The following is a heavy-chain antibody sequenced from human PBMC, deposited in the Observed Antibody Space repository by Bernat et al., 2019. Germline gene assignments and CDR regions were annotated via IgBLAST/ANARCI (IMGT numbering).Heavy chain of an antibody. V-gene: IGHV1-69*02. Sequence: QVQLVQSGAEVKKPGSSVKVSCKASGDTFSSYTISWVRQAPGQGLEWMGRIIPNLGIANYAQKFQGRVTITADKSTSTAYMELSSLRSEDTAVYYCAAGEGRTGATDSAFDYWGQGTLVTVSS. J-gene: IGHJ4*02. CDR3: AAGEGRTGATDSAFDY. CDR2: IIPNLGIA. D-gene: IGHD1-26*01. CDR1: GDTFSSYT.